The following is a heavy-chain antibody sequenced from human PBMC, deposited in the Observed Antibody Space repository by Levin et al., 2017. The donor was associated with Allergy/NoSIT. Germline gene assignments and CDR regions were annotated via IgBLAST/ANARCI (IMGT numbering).Heavy chain of an antibody. V-gene: IGHV3-53*01. J-gene: IGHJ4*02. CDR1: GFSVSTHY. CDR2: IYDDGST. CDR3: TKGHYSGVYQ. Sequence: LPGGSLRLSCAASGFSVSTHYMTWVRQGPGKGLECVSVIYDDGSTYYADSVRGRFTISRDNSKNTLSLQMNSLRDDDTAVYYCTKGHYSGVYQWGQGTLVTVSS. D-gene: IGHD2-2*01.